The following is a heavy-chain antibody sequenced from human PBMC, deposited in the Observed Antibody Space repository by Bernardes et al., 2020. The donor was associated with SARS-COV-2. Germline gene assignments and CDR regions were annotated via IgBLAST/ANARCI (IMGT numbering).Heavy chain of an antibody. CDR2: IYYSGST. D-gene: IGHD4-4*01. CDR1: GGSVNNGAFY. J-gene: IGHJ3*02. V-gene: IGHV4-31*03. Sequence: SETLSLTCTVSGGSVNNGAFYWGWIRQFPGKGLEWIGYIYYSGSTYYNPSLESRVTISSDTAANQFSLKLTSVTAADTAIYFCARDFGNSYAFDRWGQGTLVTVSS. CDR3: ARDFGNSYAFDR.